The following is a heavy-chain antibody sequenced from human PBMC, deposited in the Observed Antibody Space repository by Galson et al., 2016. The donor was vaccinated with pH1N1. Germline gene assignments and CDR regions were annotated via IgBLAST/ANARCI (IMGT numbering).Heavy chain of an antibody. J-gene: IGHJ1*01. V-gene: IGHV3-21*01. CDR3: AREVWELRAFQD. D-gene: IGHD1-26*01. CDR2: ISSGSDYI. Sequence: LRLSCAASGIALRGYSMNWVRQAPGKGLEWASFISSGSDYIYYGDSVKGRFTTSRDNAKNSLFLQMNSLSADDTGVYYCAREVWELRAFQDWGQGTLVTVSS. CDR1: GIALRGYS.